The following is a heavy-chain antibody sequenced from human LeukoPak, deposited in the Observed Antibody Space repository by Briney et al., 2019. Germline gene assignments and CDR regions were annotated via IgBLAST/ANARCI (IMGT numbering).Heavy chain of an antibody. J-gene: IGHJ6*04. CDR3: ARQGAAAGTSYYYGMDV. D-gene: IGHD6-13*01. Sequence: GESLKISCKGSGYSFTSYWISWVRQMPGKGLEWMGRIDPSDSYTNYSPSFQGHVTISADKSISTAYLQWSSLKASDTAMYYCARQGAAAGTSYYYGMDVWGKGATVTVSS. V-gene: IGHV5-10-1*01. CDR2: IDPSDSYT. CDR1: GYSFTSYW.